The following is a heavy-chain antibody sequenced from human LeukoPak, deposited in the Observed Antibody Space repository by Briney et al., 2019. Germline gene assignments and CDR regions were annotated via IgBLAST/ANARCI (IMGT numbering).Heavy chain of an antibody. D-gene: IGHD3-10*01. CDR2: ISGSGGST. J-gene: IGHJ4*02. V-gene: IGHV3-23*01. CDR1: GFTFSSYG. CDR3: AKDRGVWFGESGPNYFDY. Sequence: QPGGSLRLSCAASGFTFSSYGMSWVRQAPGKVLEWVSAISGSGGSTYYADSVKGRFTISRDNSKNTLYLQMNSLRAEDTAVYYCAKDRGVWFGESGPNYFDYWGQGTLVTVSS.